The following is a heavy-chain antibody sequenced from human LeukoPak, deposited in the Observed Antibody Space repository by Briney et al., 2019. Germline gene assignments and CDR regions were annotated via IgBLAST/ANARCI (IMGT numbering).Heavy chain of an antibody. V-gene: IGHV3-30-3*01. CDR3: ARDSYHNLDY. CDR1: GFTFSSYA. J-gene: IGHJ4*02. CDR2: ISYDGSNK. D-gene: IGHD1-1*01. Sequence: GGSLRLSCAASGFTFSSYAMHWVRQAPGKGLEWVAVISYDGSNKYYADSVKGRFTISRDNSKNTLYLQMNSLRAEDTAVYYCARDSYHNLDYWGQGTLVTVSS.